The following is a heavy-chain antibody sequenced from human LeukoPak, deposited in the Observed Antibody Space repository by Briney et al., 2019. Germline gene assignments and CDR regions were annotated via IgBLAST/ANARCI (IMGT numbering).Heavy chain of an antibody. CDR3: TREDPSMARSCPDYFDY. V-gene: IGHV3-49*04. J-gene: IGHJ4*02. CDR2: IRSKAYGGTT. D-gene: IGHD1-26*01. CDR1: GFTFGDYA. Sequence: PGRSLRLSCTASGFTFGDYAMSWVRQAPGKGLEWVGFIRSKAYGGTTEYAASVKGRFTISRDDSKSIAYLQMNSLKTEDTAVYYCTREDPSMARSCPDYFDYWGQGTLVTVSS.